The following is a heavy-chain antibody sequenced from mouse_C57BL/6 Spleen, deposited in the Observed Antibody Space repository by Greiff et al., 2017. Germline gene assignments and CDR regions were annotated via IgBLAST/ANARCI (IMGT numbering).Heavy chain of an antibody. J-gene: IGHJ4*01. D-gene: IGHD3-1*01. CDR3: AREGGYLEGAFDY. Sequence: VKLVESGAELVRPGASVKLSCKASGYTFTNYCIDWVKQRPGQGLEWIVRIYPGSGNTNYNEKFKGKATLTAEKSSSTAYMQLSSLTSEDSAIYYCAREGGYLEGAFDYWGQGTPVTVSA. CDR2: IYPGSGNT. CDR1: GYTFTNYC. V-gene: IGHV1-76*01.